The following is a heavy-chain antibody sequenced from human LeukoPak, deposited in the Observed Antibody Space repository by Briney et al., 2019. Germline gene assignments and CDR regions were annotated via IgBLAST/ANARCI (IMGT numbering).Heavy chain of an antibody. D-gene: IGHD6-19*01. CDR1: GYTFTSYG. CDR2: IGTHNGNT. V-gene: IGHV1-18*01. CDR3: ARDGSGGGGYFDY. J-gene: IGHJ4*02. Sequence: GASVKVSCKSSGYTFTSYGVSWVRQAPGHGLEWMGWIGTHNGNTNYAQKFQGRVIMTTDTSTSTAYMELMSLRSDDTAVFYCARDGSGGGGYFDYWGQGTLVIVSS.